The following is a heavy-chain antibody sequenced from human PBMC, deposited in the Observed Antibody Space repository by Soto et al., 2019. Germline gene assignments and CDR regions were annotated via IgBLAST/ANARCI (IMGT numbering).Heavy chain of an antibody. CDR3: TRAGYSYGYHWFDP. CDR2: IRSKAYGGTT. Sequence: GGSLRLSCTASGFTFGDYAMSWFRQAPGKGLEWVGFIRSKAYGGTTEYAASVKGRFTISRDDSKSIAYLQMNSLKTEDTAVYYCTRAGYSYGYHWFDPWGQGTLVTVSS. CDR1: GFTFGDYA. J-gene: IGHJ5*02. V-gene: IGHV3-49*03. D-gene: IGHD5-18*01.